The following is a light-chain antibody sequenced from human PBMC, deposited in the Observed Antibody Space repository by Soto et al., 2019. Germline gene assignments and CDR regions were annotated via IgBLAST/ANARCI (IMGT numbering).Light chain of an antibody. CDR1: QTISSNY. J-gene: IGKJ5*01. V-gene: IGKV3-20*01. Sequence: EIVLTQSPATLSLSPGERATLSCRATQTISSNYLAWYQQKPGQAPRLLIYGESRRATGIPDRFSGSGSGTDFTLAIRRLEPEDSAVYYCQQYGGSPSITFGQGTRLEIK. CDR2: GES. CDR3: QQYGGSPSIT.